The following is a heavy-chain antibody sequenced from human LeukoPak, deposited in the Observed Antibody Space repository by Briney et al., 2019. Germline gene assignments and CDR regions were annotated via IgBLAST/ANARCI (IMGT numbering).Heavy chain of an antibody. V-gene: IGHV4-34*01. CDR1: GGSFSGYY. Sequence: SETLSLTCAVYGGSFSGYYWSWIRQPPGKGLEWIGEINHSGSTNYNPSLKSRVTISVDTSKNQFSLKLSSVTPADTAVYYCARGLYDFWSGYYSNWFDPWGQGTLVTVSS. J-gene: IGHJ5*02. CDR2: INHSGST. D-gene: IGHD3-3*01. CDR3: ARGLYDFWSGYYSNWFDP.